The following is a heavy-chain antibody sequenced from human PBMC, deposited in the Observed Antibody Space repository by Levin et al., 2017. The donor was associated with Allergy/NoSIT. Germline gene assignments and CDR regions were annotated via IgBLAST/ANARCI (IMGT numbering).Heavy chain of an antibody. Sequence: GESLKISCAASGFSFSSYVMSWVRQAPGKGLEWVSTISAGGSIYDADSVKGRFTISRDNSKNTLYLQMDSLRAEDTAMYFCAKGRQAGATKSAFDYWGQGTLVTVSS. CDR3: AKGRQAGATKSAFDY. CDR1: GFSFSSYV. D-gene: IGHD1-26*01. V-gene: IGHV3-23*01. J-gene: IGHJ4*02. CDR2: ISAGGSI.